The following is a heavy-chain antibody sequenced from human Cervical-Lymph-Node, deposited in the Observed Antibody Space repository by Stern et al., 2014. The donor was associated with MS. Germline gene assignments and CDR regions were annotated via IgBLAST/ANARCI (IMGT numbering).Heavy chain of an antibody. D-gene: IGHD6-13*01. Sequence: EVQLVQSGAEVKKPGESLKISCKGSGYSFPNYWITWVRQMPGKGLEWMGIIYPGDSDTRYSPSFQGQVTISADKSITTAYLQWSSLKASDTAMYYCARLQSPGSSWQPFDYWGQGTLVTVSS. V-gene: IGHV5-51*03. CDR2: IYPGDSDT. CDR3: ARLQSPGSSWQPFDY. CDR1: GYSFPNYW. J-gene: IGHJ4*02.